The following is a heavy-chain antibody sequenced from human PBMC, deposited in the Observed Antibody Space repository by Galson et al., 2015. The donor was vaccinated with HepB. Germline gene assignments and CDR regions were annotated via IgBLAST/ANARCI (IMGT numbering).Heavy chain of an antibody. Sequence: RLSCAASGFTFSSYAMSWVRQAPGKGLEWVSAISGSGETTYYADSVKGRFTTSRDNSKNTLYLQMNSLRDEDTALYYCAKGVRKCSGGACYSIHYGMDVWGQGTTVTVSS. J-gene: IGHJ6*02. CDR3: AKGVRKCSGGACYSIHYGMDV. CDR2: ISGSGETT. V-gene: IGHV3-23*01. D-gene: IGHD2-21*02. CDR1: GFTFSSYA.